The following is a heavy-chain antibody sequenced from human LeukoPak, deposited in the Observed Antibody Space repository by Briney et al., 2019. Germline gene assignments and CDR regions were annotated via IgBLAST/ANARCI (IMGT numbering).Heavy chain of an antibody. CDR2: VNPTDSDT. CDR3: ARGTGGYMYTY. V-gene: IGHV5-51*01. D-gene: IGHD5-12*01. CDR1: GYSFGNYW. Sequence: GEPLKTSCKGFGYSFGNYWGAWVRPVPGKGLGWVGVVNPTDSDTRYSPSFQGQGTSSADKSISTAYLQWSSLNASDTAMYDCARGTGGYMYTYWGQGTLVTVSS. J-gene: IGHJ4*02.